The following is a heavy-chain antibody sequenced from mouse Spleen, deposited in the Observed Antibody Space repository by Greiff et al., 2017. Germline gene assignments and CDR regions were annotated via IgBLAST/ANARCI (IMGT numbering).Heavy chain of an antibody. V-gene: IGHV1-80*01. CDR1: GYAFSSYW. CDR2: IYPGDGDT. Sequence: VQVVESGAELVRPGSSVKISCKASGYAFSSYWMNWVKQRPGQGLEWIGQIYPGDGDTNYNGKFKGKATLTADKSSSTAYMQLSSLTSEDSAVYFCAREGNYYGTSFAYWGQGTLVTVSA. J-gene: IGHJ3*01. CDR3: AREGNYYGTSFAY. D-gene: IGHD1-1*01.